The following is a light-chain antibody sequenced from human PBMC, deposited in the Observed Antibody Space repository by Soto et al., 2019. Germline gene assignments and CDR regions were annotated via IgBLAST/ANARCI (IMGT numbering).Light chain of an antibody. CDR3: ASYTSITTLTVF. CDR2: EVT. V-gene: IGLV2-14*01. CDR1: SSDVGGYNY. J-gene: IGLJ2*01. Sequence: QSALTQPASVSGSPGQSITISCTGTSSDVGGYNYVSWYQRHPGNAPKLIIYEVTNRPSGVSNRFSGSKSGITASLTISALRAEDEGDYFCASYTSITTLTVFFGGGTKLTVL.